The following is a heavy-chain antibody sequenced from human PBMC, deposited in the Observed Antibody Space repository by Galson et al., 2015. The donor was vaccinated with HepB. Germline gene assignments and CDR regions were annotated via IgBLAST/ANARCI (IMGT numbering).Heavy chain of an antibody. J-gene: IGHJ3*02. V-gene: IGHV3-11*01. CDR2: ISSSGSTI. CDR3: ARESPAYCGGYCYAFDI. CDR1: GFTFSDYY. Sequence: SLRLSCAASGFTFSDYYMSWIRQAPGKGLEWVSYISSSGSTIYYADSVKGRFTISRDNAKNSLYLQMNSLRAEDTAVYYCARESPAYCGGYCYAFDIWGQGTMVTVSS. D-gene: IGHD2-21*02.